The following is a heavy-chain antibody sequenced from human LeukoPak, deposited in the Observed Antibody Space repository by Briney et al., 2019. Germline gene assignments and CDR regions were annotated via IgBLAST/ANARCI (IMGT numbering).Heavy chain of an antibody. V-gene: IGHV3-7*01. CDR3: ARDRGYCSSTICYWWFDP. D-gene: IGHD2-2*01. CDR2: IKQDGSEK. CDR1: GFTFSSYW. Sequence: GGSLRLSCAASGFTFSSYWMSWVRQAPGKGLEGGANIKQDGSEKYYVDSVKGRFTISRDNAKNSLYLQMNSLRAEDTAVYYCARDRGYCSSTICYWWFDPWGQGTLVTVSS. J-gene: IGHJ5*02.